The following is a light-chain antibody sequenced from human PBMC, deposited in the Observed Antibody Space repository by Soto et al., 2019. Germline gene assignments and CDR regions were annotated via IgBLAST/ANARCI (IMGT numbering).Light chain of an antibody. Sequence: IQLTQSPSSLSASVGDRVTITCRASQGISSYLGWYQQKQGKAPKLLIYGASTLQSGVPSRFSGSGYGTDFNLTISSLQPEDFATYYCQQLNKYPSTFGGGTKVDIK. V-gene: IGKV1-9*01. CDR3: QQLNKYPST. CDR2: GAS. J-gene: IGKJ4*01. CDR1: QGISSY.